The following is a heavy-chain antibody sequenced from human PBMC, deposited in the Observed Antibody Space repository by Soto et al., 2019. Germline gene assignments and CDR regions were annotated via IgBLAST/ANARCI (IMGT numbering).Heavy chain of an antibody. CDR1: GFTFSSYA. CDR2: ISYDGSNK. CDR3: GRAMGGLYYYYYGMDV. D-gene: IGHD1-26*01. J-gene: IGHJ6*02. V-gene: IGHV3-30-3*01. Sequence: QVQLVESGGGVVQPGRSLRLSCAASGFTFSSYAMHWVRQAPGKGLEWVAVISYDGSNKYYADSVKGRFTISRDNSKNTLYLQMNSLRAEDTAVYYWGRAMGGLYYYYYGMDVWGQGPPVTVSS.